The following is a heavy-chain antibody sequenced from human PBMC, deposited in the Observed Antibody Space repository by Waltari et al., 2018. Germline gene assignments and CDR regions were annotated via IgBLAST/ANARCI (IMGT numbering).Heavy chain of an antibody. V-gene: IGHV4-39*01. J-gene: IGHJ3*01. CDR2: LSYSGAT. CDR3: ATYIGASLGTAAFDV. CDR1: GVSITSDRHY. D-gene: IGHD5-12*01. Sequence: QLQLQESGPGLVKPSETLSLTCSVSGVSITSDRHYWGWIRQPPGQGLEWIATLSYSGATYSSPSRKSRVTISRDTSKNQVYLQLGSVTAADTAVYYCATYIGASLGTAAFDVWGQGTMVTVSS.